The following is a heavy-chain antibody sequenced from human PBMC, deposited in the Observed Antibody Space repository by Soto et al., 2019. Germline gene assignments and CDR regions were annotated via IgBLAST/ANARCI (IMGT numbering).Heavy chain of an antibody. Sequence: SETLSLTCAVYGGSFSGFYWSWIRKSAGKGLEWIGRIYATGTTDYNPSLKSRVMMSVDTSKKQSSLKLRSVTAADTAVYYCVRDGTKTLRDWFDPWGQGISVTVSS. CDR2: IYATGTT. CDR1: GGSFSGFY. D-gene: IGHD1-1*01. CDR3: VRDGTKTLRDWFDP. V-gene: IGHV4-59*10. J-gene: IGHJ5*02.